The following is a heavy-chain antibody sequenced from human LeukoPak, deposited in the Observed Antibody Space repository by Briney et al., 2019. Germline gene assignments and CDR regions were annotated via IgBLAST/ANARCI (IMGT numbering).Heavy chain of an antibody. CDR3: ARVDGSGSMDY. D-gene: IGHD3-10*01. CDR2: IYYSGSI. CDR1: GGSISSYY. J-gene: IGHJ4*02. V-gene: IGHV4-59*01. Sequence: SETLSLTCTVSGGSISSYYWSWIRQPPGKGLEWIGYIYYSGSINYNPSLKSRVTISVDTSKNQFSLKLSSVTAADTAVYYCARVDGSGSMDYWGQGTLVTVSS.